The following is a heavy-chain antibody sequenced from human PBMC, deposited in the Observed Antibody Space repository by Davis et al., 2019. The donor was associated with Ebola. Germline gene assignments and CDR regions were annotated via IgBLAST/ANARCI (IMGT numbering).Heavy chain of an antibody. D-gene: IGHD3-3*01. CDR1: GFTFSSYA. V-gene: IGHV3-23*01. CDR2: ISGSGGST. CDR3: AKGYDFWSGNYDY. J-gene: IGHJ4*02. Sequence: GESLKISCAASGFTFSSYAMSWVRQAPGKGLEWVSAISGSGGSTYYADSVKGRFTISRDNSKNTLHLQMNSLRAEDTAVYYCAKGYDFWSGNYDYWGQGTLVTVSS.